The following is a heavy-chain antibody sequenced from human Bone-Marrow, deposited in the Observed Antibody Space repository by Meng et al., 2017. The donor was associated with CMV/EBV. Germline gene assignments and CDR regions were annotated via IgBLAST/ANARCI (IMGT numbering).Heavy chain of an antibody. D-gene: IGHD3-3*01. CDR2: INWNGGST. Sequence: GGSLRLSCAASGFSFDDYGMSWVRQAPGKGLEWVSGINWNGGSTGYADSVKGRFTISRDNAKNSLYLQMNRLRAEDTALYYCARGWAYYDFWSGLGWFDPWGQGTLVTVSS. J-gene: IGHJ5*02. V-gene: IGHV3-20*04. CDR1: GFSFDDYG. CDR3: ARGWAYYDFWSGLGWFDP.